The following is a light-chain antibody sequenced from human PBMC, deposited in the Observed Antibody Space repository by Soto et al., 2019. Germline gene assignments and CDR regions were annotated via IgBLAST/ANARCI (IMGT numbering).Light chain of an antibody. J-gene: IGLJ3*02. Sequence: QSVLTQPPSASGTPGQRVTISCSGSSSNIGTNYIYWYQHLPGVAPKLLIYPSDQRPSGGPDRFSGSKSGTSASLAISGLLSEDEADYYCAAWDDSLRGPNWIFGGGTKLTV. CDR2: PSD. CDR3: AAWDDSLRGPNWI. V-gene: IGLV1-47*01. CDR1: SSNIGTNY.